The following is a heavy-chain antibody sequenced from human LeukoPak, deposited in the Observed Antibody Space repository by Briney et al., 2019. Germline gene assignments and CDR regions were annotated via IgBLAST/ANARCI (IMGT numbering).Heavy chain of an antibody. CDR1: GGSISSYY. Sequence: SETLSLTCTVSGGSISSYYWSWLRQPPGKGLEWIGYIYYSGSTNYNPSLKSRVTISVDTSKNQFSLKLSSVTAADTAVYYCARDADIVVVVAAPDWFDPWGQGTLVTVSS. CDR2: IYYSGST. J-gene: IGHJ5*02. CDR3: ARDADIVVVVAAPDWFDP. D-gene: IGHD2-15*01. V-gene: IGHV4-59*01.